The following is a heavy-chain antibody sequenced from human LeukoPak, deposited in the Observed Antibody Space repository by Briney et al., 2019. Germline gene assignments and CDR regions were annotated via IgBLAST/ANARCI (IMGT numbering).Heavy chain of an antibody. CDR3: ATTRDGPFVY. CDR1: GFTFSSYE. CDR2: ITSSGTSV. J-gene: IGHJ4*02. D-gene: IGHD5-24*01. Sequence: GGSLRLPCAASGFTFSSYEMNWIRQAPGKGLEWLSHITSSGTSVQYADSVRGRFTISRDNAKNSLFLQMNSLRVEDTAVYYCATTRDGPFVYWGQGALVTVSS. V-gene: IGHV3-48*03.